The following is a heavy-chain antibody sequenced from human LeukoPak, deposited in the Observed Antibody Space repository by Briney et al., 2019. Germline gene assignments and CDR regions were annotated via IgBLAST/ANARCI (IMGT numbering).Heavy chain of an antibody. Sequence: ASVKVSCKASGYTFTSYDINWVRQATGQGLEWMGWMNPNSGNTGYAQKFQGRVTMTRNTSISTAYMELSSLRSEDTAVYYCARGLLGGNSGRRYFDLWGRGTLVTVSS. CDR2: MNPNSGNT. CDR3: ARGLLGGNSGRRYFDL. CDR1: GYTFTSYD. J-gene: IGHJ2*01. D-gene: IGHD4-23*01. V-gene: IGHV1-8*01.